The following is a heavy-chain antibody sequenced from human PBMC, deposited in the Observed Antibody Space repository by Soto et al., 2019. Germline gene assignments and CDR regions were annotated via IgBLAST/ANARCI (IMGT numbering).Heavy chain of an antibody. CDR1: GFTFSTYP. CDR3: ARDSDFAFDY. CDR2: IRPSSESM. D-gene: IGHD2-21*02. Sequence: EVQLVESGGGFVQPGGSLRLSCAASGFTFSTYPMNWVRQAPGKGMEWVSNIRPSSESMSYADSVKGRFTVSRDNAKNSLSLQMNSMRDDDTAVYYCARDSDFAFDYWGHGTMVTVSS. J-gene: IGHJ4*01. V-gene: IGHV3-48*02.